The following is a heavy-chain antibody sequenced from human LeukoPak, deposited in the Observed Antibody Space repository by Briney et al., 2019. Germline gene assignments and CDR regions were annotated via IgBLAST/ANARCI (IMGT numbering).Heavy chain of an antibody. J-gene: IGHJ3*02. Sequence: SVKVSCKASGLTLTSSAMQWVRQARGQRLEWIGWIVVGSGYTNYAQKFQERVTVTRDMSTSTAYMELSSLRSEDTAVYYCAADTYGRDAFDIWGQGTMVTVSS. CDR3: AADTYGRDAFDI. CDR2: IVVGSGYT. CDR1: GLTLTSSA. D-gene: IGHD3-16*01. V-gene: IGHV1-58*02.